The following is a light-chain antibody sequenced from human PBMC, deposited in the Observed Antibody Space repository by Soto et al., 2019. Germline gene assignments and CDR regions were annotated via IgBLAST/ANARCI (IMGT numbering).Light chain of an antibody. Sequence: SYELTQPPSVSVAPGKTARITCGGANVGSQSVHWYQQKPGQAPVLVTYYDYDRPSGIPERFSGSKSGNTATLTLSRVEAGDEADYYCQVWDSSGDHRGVFGGGTKVTVL. CDR3: QVWDSSGDHRGV. J-gene: IGLJ3*02. CDR1: NVGSQS. V-gene: IGLV3-21*04. CDR2: YDY.